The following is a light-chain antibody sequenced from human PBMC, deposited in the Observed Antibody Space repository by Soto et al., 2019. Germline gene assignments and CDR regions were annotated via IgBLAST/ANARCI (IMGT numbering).Light chain of an antibody. CDR2: GAS. V-gene: IGKV3-15*01. Sequence: DIRVTQSAYSLSVSTGETATLSCRATQSLNTDLAWYQQKPGQAPRLLLYGASTRATGISTRFSGGGSGTEFTLTISGLQSEDSAVYYCQQYKSWPPITFGQGTRLEI. J-gene: IGKJ5*01. CDR1: QSLNTD. CDR3: QQYKSWPPIT.